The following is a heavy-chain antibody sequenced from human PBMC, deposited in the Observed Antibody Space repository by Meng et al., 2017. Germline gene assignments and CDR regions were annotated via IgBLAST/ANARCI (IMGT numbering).Heavy chain of an antibody. CDR2: ICNSGST. Sequence: SETLSLTCTVSGGSISSGSYYWSWIRQPAGKGLEWIGRICNSGSTNYNPSLKSRVTISVDTSKNQFSLKLSSVTAADTAVYYCARDRSYTVFDYWGQGTLVTVSS. D-gene: IGHD1-26*01. CDR3: ARDRSYTVFDY. J-gene: IGHJ4*02. V-gene: IGHV4-61*02. CDR1: GGSISSGSYY.